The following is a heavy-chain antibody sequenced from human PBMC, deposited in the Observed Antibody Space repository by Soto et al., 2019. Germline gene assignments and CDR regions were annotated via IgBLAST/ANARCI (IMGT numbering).Heavy chain of an antibody. V-gene: IGHV4-34*01. J-gene: IGHJ4*02. Sequence: PSETLSLTCAVYGGSFSGYYWSWIRQPPGKGLEWIGEINHSGSTNYNPSLKSRVTISVDTSKNQFSLKLSSVTAADTAVYFCAKETYYGDYYFDSWGQGTPVTVSS. D-gene: IGHD4-17*01. CDR2: INHSGST. CDR1: GGSFSGYY. CDR3: AKETYYGDYYFDS.